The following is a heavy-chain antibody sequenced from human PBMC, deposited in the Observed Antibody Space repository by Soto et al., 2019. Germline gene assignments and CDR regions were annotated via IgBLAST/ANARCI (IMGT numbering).Heavy chain of an antibody. D-gene: IGHD4-17*01. CDR3: AKGLRDYGAYFDY. CDR1: GFTFSSYG. Sequence: PGGSLRLSCAASGFTFSSYGMHWVRQAPGKGLEWVAVISYDGSNKYYADSVKGRFTISRDNSKNTLYLQMNSLRAEDTAVYYCAKGLRDYGAYFDYWGQGTLVTVSS. V-gene: IGHV3-30*18. CDR2: ISYDGSNK. J-gene: IGHJ4*02.